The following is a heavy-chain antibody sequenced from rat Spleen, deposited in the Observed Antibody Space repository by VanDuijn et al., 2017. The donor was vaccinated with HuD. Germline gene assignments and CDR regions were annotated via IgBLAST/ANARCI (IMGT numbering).Heavy chain of an antibody. CDR3: AKGGYNYGWFAY. J-gene: IGHJ3*01. CDR2: ISYDGSHT. Sequence: EVQLVESGGGLVQPGRSLKLSCEASGFTFSNYGMAWVRQAPTKGLEWVATISYDGSHTYYRDSVKGRFTISRDNAKNTLNLQMDSLRSEDTATYYCAKGGYNYGWFAYWGQGTLVTVSS. CDR1: GFTFSNYG. V-gene: IGHV5-29*01. D-gene: IGHD1-4*01.